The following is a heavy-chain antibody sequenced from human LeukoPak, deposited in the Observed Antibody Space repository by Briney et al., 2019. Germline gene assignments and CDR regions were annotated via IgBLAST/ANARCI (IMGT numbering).Heavy chain of an antibody. J-gene: IGHJ4*02. CDR3: AKDQIGWAPGYVSGPLDQ. CDR1: GFSFTMYG. D-gene: IGHD6-19*01. V-gene: IGHV3-30*18. Sequence: QPGGSLRLSCAASGFSFTMYGIHWVRQAPGKGLEWVAVISTDGNNEYYANSVKGRFTISRDNSKNTVYLQMTSLRTGDTAVYYCAKDQIGWAPGYVSGPLDQWGQGTLVTVSS. CDR2: ISTDGNNE.